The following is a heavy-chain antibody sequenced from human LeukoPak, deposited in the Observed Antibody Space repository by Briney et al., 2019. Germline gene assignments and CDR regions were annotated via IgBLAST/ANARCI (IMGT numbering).Heavy chain of an antibody. CDR3: ARDAAYFDSSGYYPDPLDY. Sequence: GGSLRLSCAASGFSFSAYNINWVRQAPGKGLEWVSCISPSGDHRYYADSVRGRFTISRDNAKNPVYLQMNSLRAEDTAVYYCARDAAYFDSSGYYPDPLDYWGQGTLVSVSS. CDR1: GFSFSAYN. J-gene: IGHJ4*02. D-gene: IGHD3-22*01. V-gene: IGHV3-21*01. CDR2: ISPSGDHR.